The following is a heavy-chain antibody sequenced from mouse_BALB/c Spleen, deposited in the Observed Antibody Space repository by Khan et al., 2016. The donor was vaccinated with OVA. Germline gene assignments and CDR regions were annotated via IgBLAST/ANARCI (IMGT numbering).Heavy chain of an antibody. Sequence: EVQLVESGPGLVKPSQSLSLTCTVTGYSITSEYTWNWIRQFPGNKLEWMGFISYSGNTRYNPSLKSRISITRDTSKNQFFLQLNSVTSEDTATYDWARKDYYDYDPFPYWGQGTLVTVSA. D-gene: IGHD2-4*01. CDR3: ARKDYYDYDPFPY. J-gene: IGHJ3*01. CDR2: ISYSGNT. V-gene: IGHV3-2*02. CDR1: GYSITSEYT.